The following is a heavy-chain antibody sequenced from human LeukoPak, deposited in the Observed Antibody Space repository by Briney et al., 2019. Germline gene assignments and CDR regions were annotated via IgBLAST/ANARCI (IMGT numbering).Heavy chain of an antibody. CDR1: GYTFTTYD. V-gene: IGHV1-18*01. Sequence: ASVKVSCKPSGYTFTTYDITWVRQAPGQGLEWMGWISTDNGDTNYAQKLQGRVTMTTDTSTSTAYMELRSLRSDDTAVYYCAREGLGELTLGYWGQGTLVTVSS. J-gene: IGHJ4*02. CDR2: ISTDNGDT. CDR3: AREGLGELTLGY. D-gene: IGHD3-16*01.